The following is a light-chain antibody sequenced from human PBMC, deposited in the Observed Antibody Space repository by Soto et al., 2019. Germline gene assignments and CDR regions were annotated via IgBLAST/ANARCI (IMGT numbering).Light chain of an antibody. CDR3: CSYAGNFNWV. CDR1: SSDVAAYNY. Sequence: QSALTQPRSVSGSPGQSVTISCTGTSSDVAAYNYVSWYQQLPGKAPKLMTYEVTKRPSGVPDRFSGSESGNTASLTISGLQAEDEADYYCCSYAGNFNWVFGGGTKLTVL. V-gene: IGLV2-11*01. J-gene: IGLJ3*02. CDR2: EVT.